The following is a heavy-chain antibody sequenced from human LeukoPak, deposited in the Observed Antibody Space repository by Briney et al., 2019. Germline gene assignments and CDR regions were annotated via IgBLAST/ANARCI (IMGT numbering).Heavy chain of an antibody. J-gene: IGHJ5*02. D-gene: IGHD2-2*01. CDR1: GGTFSSYA. CDR3: ARDRRLYVFDQLPENNWFDP. CDR2: IIPIFGTA. V-gene: IGHV1-69*13. Sequence: GASVKVSCRASGGTFSSYAISWVRQAPGQGLEWMGGIIPIFGTANYAQKFQGRATNTADESTSTAYMELSSLRSEDTAVYYCARDRRLYVFDQLPENNWFDPWGQGTLVTVSS.